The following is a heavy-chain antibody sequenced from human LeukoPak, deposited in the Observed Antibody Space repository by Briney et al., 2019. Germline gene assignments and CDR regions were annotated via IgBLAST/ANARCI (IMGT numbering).Heavy chain of an antibody. CDR1: GFTFSTYA. CDR3: ANEYYYGSGSYYIVDAFDI. V-gene: IGHV3-23*01. CDR2: ISGSGGST. D-gene: IGHD3-10*01. Sequence: GGSLRLSCAASGFTFSTYAMSWVRQAPGKGLEWVSAISGSGGSTYYADSVKGRFTISRDNSKNTLYLQMSSLRAEDTAVYYCANEYYYGSGSYYIVDAFDIWGQGTMVTVSS. J-gene: IGHJ3*02.